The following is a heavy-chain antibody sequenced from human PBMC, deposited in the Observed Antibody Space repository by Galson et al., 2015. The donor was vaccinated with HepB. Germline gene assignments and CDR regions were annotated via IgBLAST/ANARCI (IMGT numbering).Heavy chain of an antibody. CDR3: ANGGGSSSDGLDI. Sequence: SLRLSCAASGFTFSDYGMHWVRQAPGKGLEWVAAILYDGSNEYYADSVKGRFTISRDNSKNTLFLQMNSPTVEDTAVYYCANGGGSSSDGLDIWGQGTMVSVSS. D-gene: IGHD4-23*01. CDR2: ILYDGSNE. V-gene: IGHV3-30*18. CDR1: GFTFSDYG. J-gene: IGHJ3*02.